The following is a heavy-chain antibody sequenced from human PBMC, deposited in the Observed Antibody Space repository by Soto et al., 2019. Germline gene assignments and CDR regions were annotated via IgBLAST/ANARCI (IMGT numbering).Heavy chain of an antibody. J-gene: IGHJ4*02. V-gene: IGHV1-69*01. Sequence: QVQLVQSGAEVRKPGSSVKVSCKASGGTFSSYAISWVRQAPGQGLEWMGGIIPIFGTANYAQKFQGRVTITADESTSTAYTELSSLRSEDTAVYYCAIRGPMNYYDSSGYLDYWGQGTLVTVSS. CDR3: AIRGPMNYYDSSGYLDY. CDR1: GGTFSSYA. D-gene: IGHD3-22*01. CDR2: IIPIFGTA.